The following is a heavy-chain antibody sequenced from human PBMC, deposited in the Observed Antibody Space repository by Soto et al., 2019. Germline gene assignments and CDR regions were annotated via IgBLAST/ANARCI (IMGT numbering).Heavy chain of an antibody. CDR1: GYTFTSYD. V-gene: IGHV1-8*01. Sequence: ASVKVSCKASGYTFTSYDINWVRQATGQGLEWMGWMNPNSGNTGYAQKFQGRVTMTRNTSISTAYMELSSLRSEDTAVYYCARGGYSGYSWWYYYYMDVWGKGTTVTVSS. CDR2: MNPNSGNT. J-gene: IGHJ6*03. D-gene: IGHD5-12*01. CDR3: ARGGYSGYSWWYYYYMDV.